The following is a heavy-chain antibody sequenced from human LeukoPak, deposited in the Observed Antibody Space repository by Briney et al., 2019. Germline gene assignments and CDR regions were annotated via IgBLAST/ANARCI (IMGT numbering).Heavy chain of an antibody. CDR2: VNPKSGHT. J-gene: IGHJ5*02. CDR3: ARGVVGGTTVGP. CDR1: GGTFSTYD. Sequence: ASVKVSCKASGGTFSTYDVNWVRQATGQGLEWMGWVNPKSGHTAYAQKFQGRVTMTSDTSTAFLELSSLRFEDTAVYFCARGVVGGTTVGPWGQGTLVTVSS. V-gene: IGHV1-8*01. D-gene: IGHD1-7*01.